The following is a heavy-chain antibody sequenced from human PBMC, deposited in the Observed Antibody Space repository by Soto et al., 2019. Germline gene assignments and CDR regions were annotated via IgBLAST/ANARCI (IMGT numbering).Heavy chain of an antibody. CDR1: GGSISSGGYS. D-gene: IGHD4-17*01. Sequence: SETLYLTCAVSGGSISSGGYSWSWIRQPPGKGLEWIGYIYHSGSTYYNPSLKSRVTISVDRSKNQFSLKLSSVTAADTAVYYCARSQTTVTSYVYWGQGTLVTVSS. V-gene: IGHV4-30-2*01. CDR3: ARSQTTVTSYVY. CDR2: IYHSGST. J-gene: IGHJ4*02.